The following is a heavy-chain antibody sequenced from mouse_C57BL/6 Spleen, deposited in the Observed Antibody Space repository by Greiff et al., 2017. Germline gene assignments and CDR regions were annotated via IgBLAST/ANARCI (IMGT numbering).Heavy chain of an antibody. CDR3: TTSYDYDPAWFAY. D-gene: IGHD2-4*01. Sequence: EVQLQQSGAELVRPGASVKLSCTASGFNIKDYYMHWVKQRPEQGLEWIGRIDPEDGDTEYAPKFQGKATMTADTSSNTAYLQLSSQTSEDTAVYYCTTSYDYDPAWFAYWGQGTLGTVSA. CDR2: IDPEDGDT. CDR1: GFNIKDYY. V-gene: IGHV14-1*01. J-gene: IGHJ3*01.